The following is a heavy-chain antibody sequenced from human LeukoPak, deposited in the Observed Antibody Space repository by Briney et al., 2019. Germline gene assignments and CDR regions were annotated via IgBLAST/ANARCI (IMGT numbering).Heavy chain of an antibody. Sequence: GASVKVSCKASGYDFTSVGITWVRRAPRQGLEWMGWINPYNGNTRYAQKFQGRVAMTTDTSTTTAYMELRGLRFNDTAVYYCARAGSGSGWYFDYWGQGTLVTVSS. D-gene: IGHD6-19*01. CDR2: INPYNGNT. V-gene: IGHV1-18*01. CDR1: GYDFTSVG. J-gene: IGHJ4*02. CDR3: ARAGSGSGWYFDY.